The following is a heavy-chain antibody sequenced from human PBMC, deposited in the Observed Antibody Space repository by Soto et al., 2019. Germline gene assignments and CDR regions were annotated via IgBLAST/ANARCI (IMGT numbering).Heavy chain of an antibody. Sequence: QVQLVQSGAEVKKPGSSVKVSCKASGGTFSSYAISWVRQAPGQGLEWMGGIIPIFGTANYAQKFQGRVTITADEATSTAYRELSSLRSEDTAVYYCALPSSSSRGAYYYYGMDVWGQGTTVTVSS. CDR3: ALPSSSSRGAYYYYGMDV. CDR2: IIPIFGTA. V-gene: IGHV1-69*01. J-gene: IGHJ6*02. D-gene: IGHD6-6*01. CDR1: GGTFSSYA.